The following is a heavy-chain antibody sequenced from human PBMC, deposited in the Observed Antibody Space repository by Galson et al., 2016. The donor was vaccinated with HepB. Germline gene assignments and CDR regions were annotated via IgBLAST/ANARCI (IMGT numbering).Heavy chain of an antibody. J-gene: IGHJ3*02. V-gene: IGHV3-30*03. CDR3: ARAVYSSGYCDFFDI. CDR2: LSHDGSNA. CDR1: GFTFSDYA. D-gene: IGHD6-19*01. Sequence: SLRLSCATSGFTFSDYAMHWVRQAPGKGLEWVAFLSHDGSNAHYVDSMNGQFTISRDNSNNTLYLQMNSLRPEDTAVYYCARAVYSSGYCDFFDIWAKGQRSPSLQ.